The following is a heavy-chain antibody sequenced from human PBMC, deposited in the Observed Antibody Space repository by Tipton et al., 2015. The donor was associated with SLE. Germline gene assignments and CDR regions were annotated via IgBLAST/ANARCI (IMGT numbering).Heavy chain of an antibody. CDR2: IYTSGST. CDR1: GGSISSGSYY. J-gene: IGHJ5*02. V-gene: IGHV4-61*02. CDR3: ARDPVGGWFDP. Sequence: TLSLTCTVSGGSISSGSYYWSWIRQPAGKGLEWIGRIYTSGSTNYNPSLKSRVTISVDTSKNQFSLKLSSVTAADTAVYYCARDPVGGWFDPWGQGTLVTVSS.